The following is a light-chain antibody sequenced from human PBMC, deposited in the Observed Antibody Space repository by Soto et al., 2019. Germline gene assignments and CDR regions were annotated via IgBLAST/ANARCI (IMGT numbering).Light chain of an antibody. CDR1: QGIRND. CDR2: AAS. V-gene: IGKV1-17*01. J-gene: IGKJ1*01. Sequence: DIQMTQFQSSLSASVGDRVTITCRASQGIRNDLGWYQQKPGKAPKRLLYAASSLQSGVPSRFSGSGSGTEFTLAISSLQPEYSATFYCLQHSTYPLTFGQGTKVESK. CDR3: LQHSTYPLT.